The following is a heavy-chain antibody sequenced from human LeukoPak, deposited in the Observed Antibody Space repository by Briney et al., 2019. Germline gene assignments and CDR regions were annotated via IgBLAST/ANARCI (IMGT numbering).Heavy chain of an antibody. J-gene: IGHJ3*02. CDR1: GYTFTSYA. V-gene: IGHV1-3*01. CDR2: ISAGNGNT. Sequence: ASVKVSCKASGYTFTSYAMHWVRQAPGQRLEWMGWISAGNGNTKYSQKFQGRVTITRDTSASTAYMELSSLRSEDTAVYYCARDRPADDAFDIWGQGTMVTVSS. CDR3: ARDRPADDAFDI.